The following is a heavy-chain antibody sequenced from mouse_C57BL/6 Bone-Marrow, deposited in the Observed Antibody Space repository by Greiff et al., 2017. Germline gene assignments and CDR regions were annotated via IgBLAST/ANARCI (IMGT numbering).Heavy chain of an antibody. CDR3: ARDDGYYSFDY. J-gene: IGHJ2*01. V-gene: IGHV1-50*01. CDR1: GYTFTSYW. D-gene: IGHD2-3*01. Sequence: QVQLQQPGAELVKPGASVKLSCKASGYTFTSYWMQWVKQRPGQGLEWIGEIDPSDSYTNYNQKFKGKATLTVDTSSSTAYMQLSSLTSEDSAVYYSARDDGYYSFDYWGQGTTLTVSA. CDR2: IDPSDSYT.